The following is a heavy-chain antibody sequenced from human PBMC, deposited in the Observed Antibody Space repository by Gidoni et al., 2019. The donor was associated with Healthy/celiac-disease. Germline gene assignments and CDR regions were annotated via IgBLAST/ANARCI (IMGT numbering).Heavy chain of an antibody. V-gene: IGHV3-30-3*01. CDR1: GFTFSSYA. D-gene: IGHD4-4*01. Sequence: QVQLVESGGGVVQPGRSLRLSCAASGFTFSSYAMHWVRQAPGKGLEWVAVISYDGSNKYYADSVKGRFTISRDNSKNTLYLQMNSLRAEDTAVYYCAREMNAYRQYYYYGMDVWGQGTTVTVSS. CDR3: AREMNAYRQYYYYGMDV. J-gene: IGHJ6*02. CDR2: ISYDGSNK.